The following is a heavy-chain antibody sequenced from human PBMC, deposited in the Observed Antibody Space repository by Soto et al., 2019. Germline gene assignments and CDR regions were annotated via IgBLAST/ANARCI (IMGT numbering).Heavy chain of an antibody. CDR2: ISGSGGST. CDR3: TKGFTLATRPHCCGY. Sequence: EVQLLESGGVLVQPGGSLRLSCAASGFTFSSYAMSWVRQAPGKGLEWVSAISGSGGSTYYADSVKGRFTISRDNSKNTLYQHMNSLRDEDTAVYDCTKGFTLATRPHCCGYWGQLTLVTVSS. V-gene: IGHV3-23*01. CDR1: GFTFSSYA. J-gene: IGHJ4*02. D-gene: IGHD5-12*01.